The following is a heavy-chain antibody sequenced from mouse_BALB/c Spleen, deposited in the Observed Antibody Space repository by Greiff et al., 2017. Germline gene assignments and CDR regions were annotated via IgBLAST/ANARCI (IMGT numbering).Heavy chain of an antibody. CDR3: ARSQTGYFAY. Sequence: QEQLKESGPGLVQPSQSLSITCTVSGFSLTSYGVHWVRQSPGKGLEWLGVIWSGGSTDYNAAFISRLSISKDNSKSHVFFKMNSLQANDTAIYYCARSQTGYFAYWGQGTLVTVSA. V-gene: IGHV2-2*02. CDR1: GFSLTSYG. D-gene: IGHD4-1*01. CDR2: IWSGGST. J-gene: IGHJ3*01.